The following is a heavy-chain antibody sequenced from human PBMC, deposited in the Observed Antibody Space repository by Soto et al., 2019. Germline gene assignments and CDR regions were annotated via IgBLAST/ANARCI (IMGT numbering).Heavy chain of an antibody. Sequence: QVQLVESGGGVVQPGRSLRLSCAASGFTFSSYGMHWVRQAPGKGLEWVAVIWYDGSNKYCADSVKGRFTISRDNSKNTLYLQMNSLRAEDTAVYYCAREGYSGYGLINYYYGMDVWGQGTTVTVSS. CDR1: GFTFSSYG. V-gene: IGHV3-33*01. CDR2: IWYDGSNK. D-gene: IGHD5-12*01. CDR3: AREGYSGYGLINYYYGMDV. J-gene: IGHJ6*02.